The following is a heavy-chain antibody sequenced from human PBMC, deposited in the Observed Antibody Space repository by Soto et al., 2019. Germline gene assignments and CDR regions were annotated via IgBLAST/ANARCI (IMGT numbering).Heavy chain of an antibody. J-gene: IGHJ5*02. CDR2: INPDNGNT. CDR1: GYTFTRYT. V-gene: IGHV1-3*01. D-gene: IGHD2-15*01. Sequence: AAVKVSCKASGYTFTRYTMNWVRRAPGQRLEWMGWINPDNGNTKSSQKFQDRVIITRDTSASTAYMDLSSLRSEDTAVYYCARGIATGQLDPWGQGTLVTVSS. CDR3: ARGIATGQLDP.